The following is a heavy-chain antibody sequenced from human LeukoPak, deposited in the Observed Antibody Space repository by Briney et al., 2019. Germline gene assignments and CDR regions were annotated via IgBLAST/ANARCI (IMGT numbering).Heavy chain of an antibody. CDR2: TSGSGGST. Sequence: GGSLRLSCAASGFTFSSYAMSWVRQAPGKGLEWVSGTSGSGGSTYYAGSVKGRFTISRDNSKNTLYLQMNSLRVEDPAVYYCAKNGGSQCYSHLDSWGQGTLVTVSS. J-gene: IGHJ4*02. D-gene: IGHD2-15*01. CDR1: GFTFSSYA. CDR3: AKNGGSQCYSHLDS. V-gene: IGHV3-23*01.